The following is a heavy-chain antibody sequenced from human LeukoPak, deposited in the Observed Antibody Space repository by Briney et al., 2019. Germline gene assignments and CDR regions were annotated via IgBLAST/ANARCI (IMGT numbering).Heavy chain of an antibody. J-gene: IGHJ4*02. CDR3: AVLAVAGFFDY. D-gene: IGHD6-19*01. Sequence: PSETLSLTCTVSGGSSSSGDYYWSWIRQPPGKGREWIGYIYYSGSTYYNPSLKSRVTISVDTSKNQFSLKLSSVTAADTAVYYCAVLAVAGFFDYWGQGTLVTVSS. CDR1: GGSSSSGDYY. V-gene: IGHV4-30-4*08. CDR2: IYYSGST.